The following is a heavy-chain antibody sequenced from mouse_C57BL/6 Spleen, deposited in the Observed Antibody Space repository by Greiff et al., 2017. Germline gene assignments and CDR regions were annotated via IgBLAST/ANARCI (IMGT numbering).Heavy chain of an antibody. J-gene: IGHJ4*01. Sequence: EVKLMESGGDLVKPGGSLKLSCAASGFTFSSYGMSWVRQTPDKRLEWVATISSGGSYTYYPDSVKGRFTISRDNAKNTLYLQMSSLKSEDTAMYYCARHGGSPPYYAMDYWGQGTSVTVSS. D-gene: IGHD1-1*01. CDR2: ISSGGSYT. V-gene: IGHV5-6*01. CDR1: GFTFSSYG. CDR3: ARHGGSPPYYAMDY.